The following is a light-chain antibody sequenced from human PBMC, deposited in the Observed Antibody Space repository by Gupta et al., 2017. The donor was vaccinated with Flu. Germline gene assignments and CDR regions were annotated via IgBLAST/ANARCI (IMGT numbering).Light chain of an antibody. CDR3: AAWDDSLRVL. J-gene: IGLJ2*01. Sequence: QSVLTQPPSASGPPEQRVTISCSGGTSNIESNYVYWYQQLPGTAPKLLIYRDNQRPSGVPNRFSGSKSGTSASLAISGLRSEDEADYYCAAWDDSLRVLLGGGTKVTVL. V-gene: IGLV1-47*01. CDR2: RDN. CDR1: TSNIESNY.